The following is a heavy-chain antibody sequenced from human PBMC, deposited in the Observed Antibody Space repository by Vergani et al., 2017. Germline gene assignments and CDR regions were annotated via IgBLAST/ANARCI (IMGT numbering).Heavy chain of an antibody. CDR3: ARGDYGSLTGYRY. V-gene: IGHV1-46*03. Sequence: QVQVVQSGAEVKKSGASVKVSCKTSGYTFSNYYMHLVRQAPGQGLEWMGMINPSGGHTNYAQKFQGRVTMTRDTSTSTVYMELSSLRSEDTAIYYCARGDYGSLTGYRYGGQGTLVTVSA. D-gene: IGHD3-9*01. J-gene: IGHJ4*02. CDR1: GYTFSNYY. CDR2: INPSGGHT.